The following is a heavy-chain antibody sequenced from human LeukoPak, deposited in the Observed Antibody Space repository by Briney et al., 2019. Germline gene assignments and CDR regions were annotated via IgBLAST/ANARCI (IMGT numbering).Heavy chain of an antibody. CDR3: ARLGGSAPPDY. V-gene: IGHV4-39*01. D-gene: IGHD3-16*01. Sequence: SETLSLTCSVSGGSITSSSYYWGWIRQPPEKGLEWIGSIYYSGSTYYNPSLKSRVTISVDTSKNQFSLKLSSVTAADTAVYYCARLGGSAPPDYWGQGTLVTVSS. CDR2: IYYSGST. J-gene: IGHJ4*02. CDR1: GGSITSSSYY.